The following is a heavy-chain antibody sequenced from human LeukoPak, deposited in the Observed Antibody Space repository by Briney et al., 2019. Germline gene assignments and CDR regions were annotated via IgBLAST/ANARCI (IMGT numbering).Heavy chain of an antibody. J-gene: IGHJ4*02. D-gene: IGHD6-13*01. Sequence: SETLSLTCTVSGGSIRSSHWSWIRQPPGKGLEFIGYIYYSGSTNYNPSLKSRVTISVDTSKNQFSLKLSSVTAADTAVYYCARGYSSSWYYFDYWGQGTLVTVSS. CDR3: ARGYSSSWYYFDY. CDR1: GGSIRSSH. V-gene: IGHV4-59*08. CDR2: IYYSGST.